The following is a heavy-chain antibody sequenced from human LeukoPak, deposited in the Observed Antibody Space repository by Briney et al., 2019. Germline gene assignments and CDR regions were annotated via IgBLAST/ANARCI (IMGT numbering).Heavy chain of an antibody. CDR1: GFTFDDYA. D-gene: IGHD1-26*01. V-gene: IGHV3-9*01. J-gene: IGHJ4*02. CDR2: ISWNSGSI. Sequence: SLRLSCAASGFTFDDYAMHWVRQAPGKGLEWVSGISWNSGSIGYADSVKGRFTISRDNAKNSLYLQMNSLRAEDTAVYYCARERVVGVIDYWGQGTLVTVSS. CDR3: ARERVVGVIDY.